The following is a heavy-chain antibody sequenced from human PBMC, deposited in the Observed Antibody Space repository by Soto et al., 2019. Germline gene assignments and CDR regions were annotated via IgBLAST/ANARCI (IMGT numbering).Heavy chain of an antibody. V-gene: IGHV3-23*01. CDR1: GFTFSSYA. J-gene: IGHJ5*02. CDR2: ISGSGGST. CDR3: ANPLWDGSSPNWFDP. D-gene: IGHD6-13*01. Sequence: GGSLRLSCAASGFTFSSYAMSWVRQAPGKGLEWVSAISGSGGSTYYADSVKGRFTISRDNSKNTLYLQMNSLRAEDTAVYYCANPLWDGSSPNWFDPWGQGTLVTVSS.